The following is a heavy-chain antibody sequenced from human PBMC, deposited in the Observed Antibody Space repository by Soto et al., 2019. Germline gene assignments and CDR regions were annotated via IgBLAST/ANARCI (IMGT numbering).Heavy chain of an antibody. Sequence: SETLSLTCTVSGGSISSCGYYWSWIRQHPGKGLEWMGYIYYTGKTYYNPSLESRLTMSVDRSKNQFSLRLTSVTAADTAVYFCGRDLTSNANCIDPWGQGTLVTVSS. CDR2: IYYTGKT. V-gene: IGHV4-31*03. CDR1: GGSISSCGYY. D-gene: IGHD2-2*01. J-gene: IGHJ5*02. CDR3: GRDLTSNANCIDP.